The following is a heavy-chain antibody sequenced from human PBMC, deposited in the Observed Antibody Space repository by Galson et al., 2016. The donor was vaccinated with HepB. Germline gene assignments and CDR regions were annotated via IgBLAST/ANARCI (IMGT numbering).Heavy chain of an antibody. CDR1: GGPISSSDW. CDR2: IFHSGIV. D-gene: IGHD5-12*01. CDR3: ARQYIGGPSDY. Sequence: EPLSLTCAVSGGPISSSDWWSWVRQPPGQGLEWLGQIFHSGIVHYTPSLASRVTISIDTSNNHFSLRLTSVTAADRALYYCARQYIGGPSDYWGQGTLVIVSS. J-gene: IGHJ4*02. V-gene: IGHV4/OR15-8*02.